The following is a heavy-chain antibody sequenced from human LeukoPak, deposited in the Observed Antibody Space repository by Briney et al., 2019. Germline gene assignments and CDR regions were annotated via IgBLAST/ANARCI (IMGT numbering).Heavy chain of an antibody. CDR2: IRSKANSYAT. J-gene: IGHJ6*02. Sequence: GGSLRLSCAASGFTFSGSAMHWVRQASGRGPEWVGRIRSKANSYATAYAASVKGRSTISRDDSKNTAYLQMNSLKTEDTAVYYCTRLPIWFGDGYGMDVWGQGTTVTVSS. V-gene: IGHV3-73*01. CDR1: GFTFSGSA. D-gene: IGHD3-10*01. CDR3: TRLPIWFGDGYGMDV.